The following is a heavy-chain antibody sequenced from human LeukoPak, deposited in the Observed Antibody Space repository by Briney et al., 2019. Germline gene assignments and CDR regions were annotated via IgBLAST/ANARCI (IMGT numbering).Heavy chain of an antibody. CDR3: AIGGGRYSVDY. V-gene: IGHV1-2*02. D-gene: IGHD1-26*01. J-gene: IGHJ4*02. CDR2: ISPNSGGT. Sequence: ASVKVSCKASGYTFIDYYMHWVRQAPGQGLEGIGWISPNSGGTKYVQKFQGRVTMTRDTSITTVYMDLSCKSIDDETVYCCAIGGGRYSVDYWGQGTLVIVSS. CDR1: GYTFIDYY.